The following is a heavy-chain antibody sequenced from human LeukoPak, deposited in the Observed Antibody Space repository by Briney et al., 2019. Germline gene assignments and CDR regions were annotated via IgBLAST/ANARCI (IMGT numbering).Heavy chain of an antibody. CDR3: ATIVQGAFEI. CDR2: IDPDGSST. J-gene: IGHJ3*02. D-gene: IGHD5-24*01. V-gene: IGHV3-74*03. CDR1: GFTFSTHW. Sequence: PGGSLRLSCAASGFTFSTHWMVWVRRAPGKGLLWVSHIDPDGSSTTYADSVKGRFTNSRDNARSTLYLQMNSLRAEDTAVYYCATIVQGAFEIWGLGTMVTVSS.